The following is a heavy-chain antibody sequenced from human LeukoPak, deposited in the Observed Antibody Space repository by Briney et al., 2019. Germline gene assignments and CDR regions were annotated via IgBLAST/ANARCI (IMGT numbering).Heavy chain of an antibody. Sequence: GGTLRLFCAASGFTFSSYGMSWVRQAPGKGLEWVSAISGSGGSTYYADSVKGRFTISRDNSTNTLYLQMNSLRAEGTAVYYCARDRYSGRPRSVSTWGQGTLVTVSS. CDR3: ARDRYSGRPRSVST. J-gene: IGHJ5*02. CDR1: GFTFSSYG. CDR2: ISGSGGST. V-gene: IGHV3-23*01. D-gene: IGHD1-26*01.